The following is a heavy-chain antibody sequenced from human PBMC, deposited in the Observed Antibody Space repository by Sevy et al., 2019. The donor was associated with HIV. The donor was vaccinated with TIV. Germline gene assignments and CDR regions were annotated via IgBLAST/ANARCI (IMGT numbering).Heavy chain of an antibody. Sequence: GGSLRLSCAASGFTFNSYTMNRVRQAPGKGLEWVSSITSGSTYIYYADSVKGRFTISRDNAKNSLYLQMNSLRAEDTAVYYCARDGGCSSTSCLLYFDYWGQGSLVTVSS. J-gene: IGHJ4*02. CDR2: ITSGSTYI. CDR1: GFTFNSYT. CDR3: ARDGGCSSTSCLLYFDY. V-gene: IGHV3-21*01. D-gene: IGHD2-2*01.